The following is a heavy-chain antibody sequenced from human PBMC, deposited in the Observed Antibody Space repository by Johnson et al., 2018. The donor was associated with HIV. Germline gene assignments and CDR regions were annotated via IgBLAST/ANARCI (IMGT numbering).Heavy chain of an antibody. CDR2: ISYDGGDK. CDR3: AKERRAPRAFDI. V-gene: IGHV3-30*18. J-gene: IGHJ3*02. CDR1: GFTFSSYD. Sequence: QVQLVESGGGVVQPGGSLRLSCAASGFTFSSYDMHWVRQAPGKGLEWVAVISYDGGDKYYADSVKGRFTISRDNSKSTLYLQMNSLRPEDTAVYYCAKERRAPRAFDIWGQGTMVTVSS.